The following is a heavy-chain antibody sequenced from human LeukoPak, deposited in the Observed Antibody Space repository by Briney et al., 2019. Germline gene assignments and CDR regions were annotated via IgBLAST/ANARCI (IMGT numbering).Heavy chain of an antibody. CDR3: ARIHYGDYLP. J-gene: IGHJ5*02. D-gene: IGHD4-17*01. V-gene: IGHV4-39*01. Sequence: SETLSLTCTVSGGSISSSSYYWGWIRQPPGKGLEWIGSIYYSGSTYYNPSLKSRVTISVGTSKNQFSLKLSSLTAADTAVYYCARIHYGDYLPWGQGTLVTVSS. CDR1: GGSISSSSYY. CDR2: IYYSGST.